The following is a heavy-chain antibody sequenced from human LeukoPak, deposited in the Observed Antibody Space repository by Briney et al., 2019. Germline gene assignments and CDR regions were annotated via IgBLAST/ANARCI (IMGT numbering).Heavy chain of an antibody. CDR2: IYYSGST. CDR1: GGSISSSDYY. Sequence: SETLSLTCTVSGGSISSSDYYWGWIRQPPGKGLEWLGSIYYSGSTYYNPSLKSRVTISVDTSTNHFSLKLSSVTAADTAVYYCARRYYESSGRSHFFDYWGQGTLVTVSS. CDR3: ARRYYESSGRSHFFDY. D-gene: IGHD3-22*01. J-gene: IGHJ4*02. V-gene: IGHV4-39*02.